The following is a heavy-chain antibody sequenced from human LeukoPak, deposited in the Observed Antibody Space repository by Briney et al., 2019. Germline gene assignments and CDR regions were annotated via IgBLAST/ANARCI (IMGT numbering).Heavy chain of an antibody. CDR3: ARVGDGTFDI. D-gene: IGHD3-16*01. Sequence: SETPSLTCTVSGGSISSYHWRWLRQPPGKGLVWLGYIYYSGNTNYNPSLKSRITMSIDTSKNHFSLRLSSVTAADPAVYYCARVGDGTFDIWGRGTMVIVSS. CDR1: GGSISSYH. CDR2: IYYSGNT. J-gene: IGHJ3*02. V-gene: IGHV4-59*01.